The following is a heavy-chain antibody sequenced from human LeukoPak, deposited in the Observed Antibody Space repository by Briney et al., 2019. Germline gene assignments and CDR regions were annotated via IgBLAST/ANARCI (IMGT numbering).Heavy chain of an antibody. CDR2: ISPSGDRT. CDR3: AIMHGYYDGSGYWVQ. CDR1: GFTFGSYG. Sequence: PGGSLRLSCAASGFTFGSYGMSWVRQAPGKGLEWVSFISPSGDRTSNADSVKGRFTISRDNPRDTLYLQMNSLRDEDTAGYYCAIMHGYYDGSGYWVQWGQGTLVTVSS. V-gene: IGHV3-23*01. J-gene: IGHJ4*02. D-gene: IGHD3-22*01.